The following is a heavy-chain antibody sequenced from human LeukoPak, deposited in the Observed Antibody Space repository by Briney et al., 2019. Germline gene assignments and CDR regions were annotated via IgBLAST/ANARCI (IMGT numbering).Heavy chain of an antibody. D-gene: IGHD5-18*01. Sequence: PGGSLRLSCAASGFTFSSYSMNWVRQAPGKGLEWVGRIKSKTDGGTTDYAAPVKGRFTISRDDSKNTLYLQMNSLKTEDTAVYYCTTDADTASMDVWGQGTTVTVSS. V-gene: IGHV3-15*07. CDR3: TTDADTASMDV. CDR2: IKSKTDGGTT. J-gene: IGHJ6*02. CDR1: GFTFSSYS.